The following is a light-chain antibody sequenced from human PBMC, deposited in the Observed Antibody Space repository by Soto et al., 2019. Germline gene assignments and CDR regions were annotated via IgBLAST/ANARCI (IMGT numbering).Light chain of an antibody. CDR2: GTS. J-gene: IGKJ5*01. V-gene: IGKV3D-20*02. CDR3: QQRSNWPPIT. Sequence: VFLTHSPATLSLSPVERATLSFISIERIYSAYLGWYQQKPGQAPRLIIYGTSSRATGIPDRFSGSGSGTDFTLTISRLEPEDFAVYYCQQRSNWPPITFGQGTRLEI. CDR1: ERIYSAY.